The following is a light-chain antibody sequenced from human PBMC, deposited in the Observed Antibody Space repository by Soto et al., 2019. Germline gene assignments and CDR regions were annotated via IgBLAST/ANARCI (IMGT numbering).Light chain of an antibody. J-gene: IGLJ3*02. CDR1: SSNIGAGYN. CDR3: QSYDSSLSGGV. V-gene: IGLV1-40*01. CDR2: GTS. Sequence: QSVLTQPPSVSGAPGQRVTISCTGSSSNIGAGYNVPWYQQLPGTAPKLLIFGTSNRPSGVPDRFSGSKSGTSASLAITGLQAEDEADYYCQSYDSSLSGGVFGGGTKLTVL.